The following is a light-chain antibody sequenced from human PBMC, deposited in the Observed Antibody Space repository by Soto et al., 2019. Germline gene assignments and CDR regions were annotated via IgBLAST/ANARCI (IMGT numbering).Light chain of an antibody. CDR3: ATWDDILNGWI. V-gene: IGLV1-44*01. CDR1: SSNIRGNT. Sequence: QPVLTQPPSASGTPGQRVAISCSGSSSNIRGNTVSWYQQVPGRAPKLLIYSDDRRPSGVPDRFSGSRSGTSASLAISGLQSEDEADYHCATWDDILNGWIFGGGTKLTVL. CDR2: SDD. J-gene: IGLJ2*01.